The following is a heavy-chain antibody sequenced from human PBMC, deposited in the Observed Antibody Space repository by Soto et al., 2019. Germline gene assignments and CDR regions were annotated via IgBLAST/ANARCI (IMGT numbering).Heavy chain of an antibody. J-gene: IGHJ5*02. CDR3: ARRRVGAPSGSGAYNLFDP. V-gene: IGHV4-34*01. Sequence: QVQLQQWGAGLLKPSETLSLTCAVYGGSFSGYYWSWIRQPPGKGMEWIGEINHSGSTNYNPSLKIRVTIPVDTSKNQFSLKLSSVTAADPAVYYCARRRVGAPSGSGAYNLFDPWGPGTLVTVSS. CDR1: GGSFSGYY. D-gene: IGHD1-26*01. CDR2: INHSGST.